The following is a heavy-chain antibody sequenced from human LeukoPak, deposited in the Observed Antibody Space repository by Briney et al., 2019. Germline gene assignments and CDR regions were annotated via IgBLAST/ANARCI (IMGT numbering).Heavy chain of an antibody. V-gene: IGHV5-51*01. CDR3: ARLGLEYSSSSPLDY. J-gene: IGHJ4*02. CDR1: GYSFTSYW. Sequence: GESLKISCKGSGYSFTSYWIGWVRQMPGKGLEWMGIIYPGDSDTRYSPSFQGQVTISADKSISTAYLQCSSLKASDTAMYYCARLGLEYSSSSPLDYWGQGTLVTVSS. D-gene: IGHD6-6*01. CDR2: IYPGDSDT.